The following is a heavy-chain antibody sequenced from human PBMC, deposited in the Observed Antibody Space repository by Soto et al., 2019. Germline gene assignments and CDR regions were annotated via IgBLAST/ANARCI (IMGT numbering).Heavy chain of an antibody. V-gene: IGHV3-48*02. CDR1: GFTFSSYA. CDR3: ARPVYTVVTTVDY. CDR2: ISTRGDAM. J-gene: IGHJ4*02. Sequence: EVQLVESGGGLVQPGGSLRVSCAASGFTFSSYAMNWVRQTPGKGLEWVSHISTRGDAMNYADTVKGRFTISRDNAESSLHLQSNTVTDEDTAVYYCARPVYTVVTTVDYWGQGDLVNVSS. D-gene: IGHD4-17*01.